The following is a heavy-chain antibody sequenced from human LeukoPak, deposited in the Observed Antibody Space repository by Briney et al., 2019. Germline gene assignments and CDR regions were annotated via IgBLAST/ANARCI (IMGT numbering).Heavy chain of an antibody. D-gene: IGHD1-26*01. V-gene: IGHV3-23*01. CDR1: GFTFSSYA. J-gene: IGHJ4*02. CDR3: PEGVGATYPTFDY. Sequence: PGGSLRLSCAASGFTFSSYAMSWVRQTPGKGLEWASGISGSGGSTYYADPVKGRFTISRANSKTTQSLQINRLRAEDTAVYSCPEGVGATYPTFDYWGQGTLVTVSS. CDR2: ISGSGGST.